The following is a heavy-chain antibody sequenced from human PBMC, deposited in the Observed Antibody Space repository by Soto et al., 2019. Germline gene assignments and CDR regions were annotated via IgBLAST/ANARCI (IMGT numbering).Heavy chain of an antibody. J-gene: IGHJ5*02. CDR3: AAYDSSGYWFDP. Sequence: ASVKVSCKASGYTFTSYYMHWVRQAPGQGLEWMGIINPSGGSTSYAQKFQGRVTMTRDTSTSTVYMELSSLRSEDTAVYYCAAYDSSGYWFDPWGQGTLVTAPQ. CDR1: GYTFTSYY. D-gene: IGHD3-22*01. CDR2: INPSGGST. V-gene: IGHV1-46*03.